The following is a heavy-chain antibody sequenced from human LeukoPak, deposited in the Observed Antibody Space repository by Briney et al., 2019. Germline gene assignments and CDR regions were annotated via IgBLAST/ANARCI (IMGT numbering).Heavy chain of an antibody. Sequence: SETLSLTCTVSGGSISSGSYYWSWIRQPAGKGLEWIGRIYTSGSTNYNPSLKSRVTISVDTSKNQFSLKLSSVTAADTAVYYCARAGDIAMAYPAYFDYWGQGTPVIVSS. J-gene: IGHJ4*02. CDR3: ARAGDIAMAYPAYFDY. V-gene: IGHV4-61*02. D-gene: IGHD5-18*01. CDR1: GGSISSGSYY. CDR2: IYTSGST.